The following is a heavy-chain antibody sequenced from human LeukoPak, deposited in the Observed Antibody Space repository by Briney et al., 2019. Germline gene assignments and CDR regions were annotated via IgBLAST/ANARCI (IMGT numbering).Heavy chain of an antibody. Sequence: GGSLRLSCAASGFTFSSYAMSWVRQAPGKGLEWVSAISGSGGSTYYADSVKGRFTISRDNSKNTLYLQMNSLRAEDTAVYYCATNRNRVIDTFDIWGQGAMVTVSS. V-gene: IGHV3-23*01. CDR1: GFTFSSYA. CDR3: ATNRNRVIDTFDI. J-gene: IGHJ3*02. CDR2: ISGSGGST. D-gene: IGHD1-14*01.